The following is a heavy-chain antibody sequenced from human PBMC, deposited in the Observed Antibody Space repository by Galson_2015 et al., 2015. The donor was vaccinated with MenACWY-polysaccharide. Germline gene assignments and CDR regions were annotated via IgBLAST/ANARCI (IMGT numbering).Heavy chain of an antibody. CDR2: TSFDGGNK. D-gene: IGHD3-9*01. V-gene: IGHV3-30-3*01. Sequence: SLRLSCAASGFSFSSYAMHWVRQAPGKGLEWVAVTSFDGGNKYYADSVKGRFTISRDNSKKTLYLQVNSLRAEDTAVYYCARGIERTTSYYPSGFGIGDHWGQGSLVTVSS. CDR3: ARGIERTTSYYPSGFGIGDH. J-gene: IGHJ4*02. CDR1: GFSFSSYA.